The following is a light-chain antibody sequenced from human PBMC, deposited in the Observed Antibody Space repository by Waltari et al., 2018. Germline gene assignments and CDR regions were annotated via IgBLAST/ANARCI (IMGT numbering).Light chain of an antibody. J-gene: IGLJ1*01. Sequence: SYELTQTPSVSVYPGQTARITCSGHEIPRKYDSWFQPNSGQAPRLVIYEDTNRPSGIPERFSGSSSGTVATLTITGAQVDDEADYYCYSSDSTGRRVFGGGTTVVVL. V-gene: IGLV3-10*01. CDR3: YSSDSTGRRV. CDR2: EDT. CDR1: EIPRKY.